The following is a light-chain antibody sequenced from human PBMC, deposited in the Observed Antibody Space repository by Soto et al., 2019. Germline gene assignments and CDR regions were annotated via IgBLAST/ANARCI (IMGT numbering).Light chain of an antibody. CDR3: QSHDRSLSSWV. CDR2: ENS. Sequence: QSVLTQPPSVSGAPGQRVSISCIESSSNSGSGSDIYWYQQHPGTAPKLLIFENSDRPSGVPDRFSGSKSGTSASLAITGLQAEDEADYFCQSHDRSLSSWVFGGGTQLTVL. CDR1: SSNSGSGSD. J-gene: IGLJ3*02. V-gene: IGLV1-40*01.